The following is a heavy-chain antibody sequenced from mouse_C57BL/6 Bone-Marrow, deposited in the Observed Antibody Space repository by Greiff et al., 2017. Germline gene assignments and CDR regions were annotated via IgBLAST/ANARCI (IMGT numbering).Heavy chain of an antibody. CDR3: ARSDIPFDY. V-gene: IGHV1-26*01. CDR1: GYTFTDYY. D-gene: IGHD5-1-1*01. J-gene: IGHJ2*01. Sequence: VQLKQSGPELVKPGASVKISCKASGYTFTDYYMNWVKQSHGKSLEWIGDINPNNGGTSYNQKFKGKATLTVDKSSSTAYMELRSLTSEDSAVYYCARSDIPFDYWGQGTTLTVSS. CDR2: INPNNGGT.